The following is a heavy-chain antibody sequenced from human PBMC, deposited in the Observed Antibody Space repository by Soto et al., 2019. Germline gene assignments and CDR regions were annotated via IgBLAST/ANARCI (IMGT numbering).Heavy chain of an antibody. CDR1: GFTFSSYS. J-gene: IGHJ6*03. CDR2: ISSSSSYI. Sequence: EVQLVESGGGLVKPGGSLRLSCAASGFTFSSYSMNWVRQAPGKGLEWVSSISSSSSYIYYADSVKGRFTISRDNAKNSLYLQMNSLRAEDTAVYYFARVYGDTGPPYYYYYYMDVWGKGTTVTVSS. V-gene: IGHV3-21*01. D-gene: IGHD4-17*01. CDR3: ARVYGDTGPPYYYYYYMDV.